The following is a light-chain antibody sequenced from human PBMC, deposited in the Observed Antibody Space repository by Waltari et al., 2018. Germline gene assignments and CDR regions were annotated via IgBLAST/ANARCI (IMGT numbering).Light chain of an antibody. V-gene: IGLV6-57*04. CDR2: EDT. J-gene: IGLJ2*01. CDR3: QSYDSNNPVV. CDR1: SGSIASNY. Sequence: NFMLTQPHSVSESPGKTVTIPCTRSSGSIASNYVQWYQQRPGSAPTTVIYEDTQRPSGVPDRFSGSIDSSTNSASLTISGLKTEDEADYYCQSYDSNNPVVFGGGTKLTVL.